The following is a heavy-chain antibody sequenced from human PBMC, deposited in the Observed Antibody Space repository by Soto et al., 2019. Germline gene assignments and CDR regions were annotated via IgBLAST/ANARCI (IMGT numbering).Heavy chain of an antibody. V-gene: IGHV3-11*01. CDR1: GFTFSDYY. CDR3: ARGVWQWLVPVYFDY. CDR2: IGSSGSIM. Sequence: GGSLRLSCAASGFTFSDYYMSWTRQAPGKGLEWVSSIGSSGSIMYYADSVKGRFTISRDNAKNSLYLQMHSLRAEDTAVYYCARGVWQWLVPVYFDYWGQGALVTVSS. D-gene: IGHD6-19*01. J-gene: IGHJ4*02.